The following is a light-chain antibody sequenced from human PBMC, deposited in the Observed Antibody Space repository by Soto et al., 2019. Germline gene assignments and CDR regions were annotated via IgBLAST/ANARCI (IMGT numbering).Light chain of an antibody. Sequence: DIQMTQSPSTLSASVGDRVTITCRASQSISSWLTWYQQKAGQAHKLLIYKAPIVESGVPTRFSGSASGTEFTLTISSLQPDDSAYYYRQQYSYFATFGQGTRLEVK. CDR1: QSISSW. CDR3: QQYSYFAT. V-gene: IGKV1-5*03. J-gene: IGKJ1*01. CDR2: KAP.